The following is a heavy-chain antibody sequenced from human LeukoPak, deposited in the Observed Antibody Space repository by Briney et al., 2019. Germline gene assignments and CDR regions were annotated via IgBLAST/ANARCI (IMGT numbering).Heavy chain of an antibody. CDR2: IRQDGGET. CDR3: AREIGNVFDI. V-gene: IGHV3-7*01. CDR1: GFLFSNYW. Sequence: PGGSLRLSCAASGFLFSNYWMQWVRQAPGKGLEWVANIRQDGGETYYVDSAKGRFTISRDNAKNSLYLQMNSLRAEDTAMYYCAREIGNVFDIWGQGTMVTVSS. J-gene: IGHJ3*02. D-gene: IGHD3-10*01.